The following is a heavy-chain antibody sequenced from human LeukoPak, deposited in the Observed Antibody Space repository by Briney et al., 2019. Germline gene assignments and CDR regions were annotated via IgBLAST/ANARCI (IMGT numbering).Heavy chain of an antibody. V-gene: IGHV3-7*01. Sequence: PGGSLRLSCAASGFTFSSHWMSWVRQAPGKGLEWVANIRPDGSGEYYVASVKGRFTISRDNAKNSLFLQMNSPRVEDTAVYYCARMRQPSWGQGTLVTVSS. CDR2: IRPDGSGE. CDR1: GFTFSSHW. CDR3: ARMRQPS. J-gene: IGHJ5*02. D-gene: IGHD1-1*01.